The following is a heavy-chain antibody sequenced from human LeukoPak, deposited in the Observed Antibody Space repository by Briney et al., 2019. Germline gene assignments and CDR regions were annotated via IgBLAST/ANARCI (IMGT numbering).Heavy chain of an antibody. D-gene: IGHD6-19*01. J-gene: IGHJ6*02. CDR3: ARDSFSVAGYYYYYGMDV. Sequence: SETLSLTCTVSGGSISSYYWSWIRQPAGKGLEWIGRIYTSGSTNYNPSLKSRVTMSVDTSKNQFSLKLSSMTAADTAVYYCARDSFSVAGYYYYYGMDVWGQGTTVTVSS. CDR2: IYTSGST. V-gene: IGHV4-4*07. CDR1: GGSISSYY.